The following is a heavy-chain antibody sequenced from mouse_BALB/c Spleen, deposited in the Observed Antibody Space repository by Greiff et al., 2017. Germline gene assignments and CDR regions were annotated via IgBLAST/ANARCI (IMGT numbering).Heavy chain of an antibody. V-gene: IGHV1-18*01. D-gene: IGHD2-2*01. CDR3: ARRCGYAMDY. CDR2: INPNNGGT. J-gene: IGHJ4*01. Sequence: SGPELVKPGASVKIPCKASGYTFTDYNMDWVKQSHGKSLEWIGDINPNNGGTIYNQKFKGKATLTVDKSSSTAYMELRSLTSEDTAVYYCARRCGYAMDYWGQGTSVTVSS. CDR1: GYTFTDYN.